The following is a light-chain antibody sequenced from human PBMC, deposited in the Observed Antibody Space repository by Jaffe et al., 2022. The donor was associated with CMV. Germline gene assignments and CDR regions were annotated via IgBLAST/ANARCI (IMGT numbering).Light chain of an antibody. V-gene: IGKV3-15*01. CDR3: QQWNNWPTYT. CDR1: ESVVTN. Sequence: EVIMTQSPVTLSVSPGDGATLSCRASESVVTNLAWYQQRPGQPPRLLIYGASTRAADVPARFSGSGFGTEFTLTISSLQSEDFAVYYCQQWNNWPTYTFGQGTKLEI. J-gene: IGKJ2*01. CDR2: GAS.